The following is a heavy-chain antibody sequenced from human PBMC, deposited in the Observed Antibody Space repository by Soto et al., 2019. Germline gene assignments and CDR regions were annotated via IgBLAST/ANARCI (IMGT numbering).Heavy chain of an antibody. V-gene: IGHV3-30*18. CDR1: GFSFRDCG. CDR2: ISYEGSNK. CDR3: AKDTADNYESGPRPPGYYYCLDG. D-gene: IGHD3-22*01. Sequence: SLRHSCAASGFSFRDCGKLWVRQAPAKGLEWVAVISYEGSNKYYAGSSKGRFTISSHKSKSTVYLQMNTRRAEDTALYYCAKDTADNYESGPRPPGYYYCLDGWGQGTTGTVSS. J-gene: IGHJ6*02.